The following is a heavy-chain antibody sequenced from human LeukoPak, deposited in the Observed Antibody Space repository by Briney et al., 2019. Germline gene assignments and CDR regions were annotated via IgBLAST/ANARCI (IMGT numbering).Heavy chain of an antibody. V-gene: IGHV3-23*01. Sequence: GGSLRLSCAASGFTFTSYAMSRVRQAPGKGLEWVSVISGGGSSTYYADSVKGRFTISRDNSKNTLYLQMNSLRGEDTAVYYCEQESGQLDVWGKGTTVTVSS. D-gene: IGHD3-3*01. J-gene: IGHJ6*04. CDR1: GFTFTSYA. CDR3: EQESGQLDV. CDR2: ISGGGSST.